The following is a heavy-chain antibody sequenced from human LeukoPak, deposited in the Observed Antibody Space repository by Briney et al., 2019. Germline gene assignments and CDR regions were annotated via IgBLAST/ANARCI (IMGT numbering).Heavy chain of an antibody. CDR1: GYTLTGYC. J-gene: IGHJ6*03. V-gene: IGHV1-46*01. CDR3: ARGYYGSGSWGYYYYYYYMDV. CDR2: INPSGGST. Sequence: ASVKVSCKASGYTLTGYCMHWVRQAPGQGLEWMGIINPSGGSTSYAQKFQGRVTMTRDTSTSTVYMELSSLRSEDTAVYYCARGYYGSGSWGYYYYYYYMDVWGKGTTVTISS. D-gene: IGHD3-10*01.